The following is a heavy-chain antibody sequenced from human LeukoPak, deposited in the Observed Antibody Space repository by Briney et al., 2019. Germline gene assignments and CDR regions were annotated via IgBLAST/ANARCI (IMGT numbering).Heavy chain of an antibody. J-gene: IGHJ4*02. D-gene: IGHD4-17*01. CDR1: VYIFTSYV. V-gene: IGHV1-18*01. Sequence: ASVKVSCKASVYIFTSYVINGARQAPGQGLEWMGGISTDKGNTKYAQQFQGRVTMTTDTSTSTVYMELRSLRSDDTAVFYCARDTGEGAGDYASDFDYWGQGTLVSVSS. CDR3: ARDTGEGAGDYASDFDY. CDR2: ISTDKGNT.